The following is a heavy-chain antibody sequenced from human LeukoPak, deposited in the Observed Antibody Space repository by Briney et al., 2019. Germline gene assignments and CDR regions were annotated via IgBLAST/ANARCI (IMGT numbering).Heavy chain of an antibody. Sequence: SETLSLTCIVSGGSISSYYWSWIRQSPGKGLEWIGSIYSSGSTYYNPSLQSRVTIFKDTSENKFSLKLSSVTAADMAVYFCARRSIYWYFDFWGRGTLVTVSS. CDR3: ARRSIYWYFDF. J-gene: IGHJ2*01. CDR1: GGSISSYY. V-gene: IGHV4-59*04. CDR2: IYSSGST. D-gene: IGHD3-10*01.